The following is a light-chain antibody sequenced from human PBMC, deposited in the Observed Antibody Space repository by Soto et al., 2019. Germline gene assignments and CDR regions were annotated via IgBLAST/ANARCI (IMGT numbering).Light chain of an antibody. V-gene: IGLV1-40*01. Sequence: QSVLTQPPSVSGAPRQRVTISCTGSSSNIGAGYDVHWYQQLPGTAPKLLIYGNSNRPSGVPDRFSVSKSGASASLAITGLQAEDEADYYCQSYDISLTTWVFGGGTKVTV. J-gene: IGLJ3*02. CDR3: QSYDISLTTWV. CDR1: SSNIGAGYD. CDR2: GNS.